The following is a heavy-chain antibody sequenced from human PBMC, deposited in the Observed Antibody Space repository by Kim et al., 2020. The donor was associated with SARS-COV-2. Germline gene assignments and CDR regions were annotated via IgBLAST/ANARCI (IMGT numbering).Heavy chain of an antibody. J-gene: IGHJ4*02. CDR2: ISYDGSNK. D-gene: IGHD2-2*01. V-gene: IGHV3-30-3*01. CDR1: GFTFSSYA. Sequence: GGSLRLSCAASGFTFSSYAMHWVRQAPGKGLEWVAVISYDGSNKYYADSVKGRFTISRDNSKNTLYLQMNSLRAEDTAVYYCARDQITCISTSCYSRLDYWGQGTLVTVSS. CDR3: ARDQITCISTSCYSRLDY.